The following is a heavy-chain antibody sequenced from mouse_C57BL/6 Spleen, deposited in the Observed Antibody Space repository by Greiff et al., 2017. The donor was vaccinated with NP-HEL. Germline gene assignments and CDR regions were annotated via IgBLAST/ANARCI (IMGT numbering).Heavy chain of an antibody. CDR2: IDPEDGDT. CDR3: TTGRVRWLLREMDY. J-gene: IGHJ4*01. V-gene: IGHV14-1*01. CDR1: GFNIKDYY. D-gene: IGHD2-3*01. Sequence: EVKLMESGAELVRPGASVKLSCTASGFNIKDYYMHWVKQRPEQGLEWIGRIDPEDGDTEYAPKFQGKATMTADTSSNTAYLQLSSLTSEDTAVYYCTTGRVRWLLREMDYWGQGTSVTISS.